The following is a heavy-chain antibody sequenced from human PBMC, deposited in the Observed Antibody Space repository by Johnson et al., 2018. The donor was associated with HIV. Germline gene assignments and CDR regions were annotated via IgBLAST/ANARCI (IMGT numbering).Heavy chain of an antibody. J-gene: IGHJ3*02. V-gene: IGHV3-64*04. Sequence: QVQLVESGGGVVQPGRSLRLSCAASGFTFSSYAMHWVRQAPGKGLEWVSYISSSGGSTYYADSVKGRFTISRDNSKNTLYLQMNSLRAEDTAVYYCARASAVFDAFDIWGQGTMVTVSS. CDR2: ISSSGGST. CDR1: GFTFSSYA. CDR3: ARASAVFDAFDI. D-gene: IGHD1-14*01.